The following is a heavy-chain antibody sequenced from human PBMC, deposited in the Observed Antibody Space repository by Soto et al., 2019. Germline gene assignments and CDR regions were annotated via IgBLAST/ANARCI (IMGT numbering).Heavy chain of an antibody. D-gene: IGHD1-1*01. CDR1: GFTFSYHA. CDR2: MSYDGDNN. CDR3: ARGTTTSAFSAMDV. J-gene: IGHJ6*02. V-gene: IGHV3-30-3*01. Sequence: QVQLVESGGGVVQPGRSLRLSCAASGFTFSYHALNWVRQAPGKGLEWVAVMSYDGDNNYIAESVNVRFTISRDNSKNTVSLQMNSLRAEDTAMYFCARGTTTSAFSAMDVWGQGTTVTVSS.